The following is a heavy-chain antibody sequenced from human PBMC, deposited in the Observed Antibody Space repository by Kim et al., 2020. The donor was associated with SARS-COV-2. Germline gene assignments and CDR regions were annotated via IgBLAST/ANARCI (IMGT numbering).Heavy chain of an antibody. V-gene: IGHV3-23*01. CDR2: GSGGNT. J-gene: IGHJ4*02. Sequence: GSGGNTYYADSVKGRFTISRDNSKNTLYLQMNSLRAEDTAVYYCAKVFDYWGQGTLVTVSS. CDR3: AKVFDY.